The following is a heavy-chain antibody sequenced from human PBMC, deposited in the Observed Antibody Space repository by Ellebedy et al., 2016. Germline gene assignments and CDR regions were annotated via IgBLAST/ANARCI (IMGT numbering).Heavy chain of an antibody. CDR2: ISGAGYTT. J-gene: IGHJ4*02. V-gene: IGHV3-23*01. CDR3: RQGHYFDQ. CDR1: GLNFNTFF. Sequence: GESLKISCTASGLNFNTFFMSWIRRAPGKGLEWVATISGAGYTTFFADSVKGRFNISRDNPKNTLYLQMHNLRVDDTALYYCRQGHYFDQWGQGALVTVSS.